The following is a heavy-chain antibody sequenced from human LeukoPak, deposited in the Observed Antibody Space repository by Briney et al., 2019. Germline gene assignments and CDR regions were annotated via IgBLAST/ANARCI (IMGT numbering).Heavy chain of an antibody. V-gene: IGHV4-34*01. J-gene: IGHJ4*02. Sequence: PSETLSLTCAVYGGSFSGYYWSWIRQPPGKGLERIGEINHSGSTNYNPSLKSRVTISVDTSKNQFSLKLSSVTAADTAVYYCARGPRGIPTVTTSLDYWGQGTLVTVSS. CDR1: GGSFSGYY. CDR3: ARGPRGIPTVTTSLDY. D-gene: IGHD4-11*01. CDR2: INHSGST.